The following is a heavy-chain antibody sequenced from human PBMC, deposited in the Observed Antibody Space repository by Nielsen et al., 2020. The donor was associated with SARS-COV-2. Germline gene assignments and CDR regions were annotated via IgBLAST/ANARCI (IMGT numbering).Heavy chain of an antibody. V-gene: IGHV3-7*03. J-gene: IGHJ6*02. CDR2: IKQDGSEK. CDR3: ARDQGARNYYYYYGMDV. Sequence: GSLRLSCAASGFTFSSYWMSWVRQAPGKGLEWVANIKQDGSEKYYVDSVKGRFTISRDNAKNSLYLQMNSLRAEDTAVYYCARDQGARNYYYYYGMDVWGQGTTVTVSS. D-gene: IGHD4/OR15-4a*01. CDR1: GFTFSSYW.